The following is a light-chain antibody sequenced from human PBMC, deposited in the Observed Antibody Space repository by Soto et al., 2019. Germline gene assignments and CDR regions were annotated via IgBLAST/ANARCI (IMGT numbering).Light chain of an antibody. J-gene: IGLJ1*01. CDR2: EVK. V-gene: IGLV2-14*01. CDR3: TSFTTSTPLYV. CDR1: SSDVGGYNY. Sequence: QSVLTQPASVSGSPGQSITISFTGTSSDVGGYNYVSWYQHHPGRAPRLMIYEVKNRPSGVSSRFPGSKSANTASLTISGLQAEDEADYYCTSFTTSTPLYVFGTGTKVTVL.